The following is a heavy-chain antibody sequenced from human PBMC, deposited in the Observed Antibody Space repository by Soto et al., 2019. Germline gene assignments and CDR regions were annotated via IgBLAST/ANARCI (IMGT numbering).Heavy chain of an antibody. D-gene: IGHD6-19*01. V-gene: IGHV3-21*01. Sequence: GGSLRLSCAASGFTFSSYSMNWVRQAPGKGLEWVSSISSSSSYIYYADSVKGRFTISRDNAKNSLYLQMNSLRAEDTAVYYCARHDSSGWGYYYYGMDVWGQGTTVNVSS. CDR3: ARHDSSGWGYYYYGMDV. CDR1: GFTFSSYS. CDR2: ISSSSSYI. J-gene: IGHJ6*02.